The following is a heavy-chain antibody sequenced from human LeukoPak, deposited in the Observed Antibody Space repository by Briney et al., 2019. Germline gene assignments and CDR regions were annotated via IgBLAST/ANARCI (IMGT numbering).Heavy chain of an antibody. Sequence: ASVKVSCKPSGYTFTGYYMHWVRQAPGQGLEWMGWINPNNGGTNSAQKFQGRVTMTRDTSVSTAYMDLSRLGSDDTAVYYCARTPVTVIRGVIEDGMDVWGQGTTVTVSS. CDR1: GYTFTGYY. J-gene: IGHJ6*02. CDR2: INPNNGGT. V-gene: IGHV1-2*02. D-gene: IGHD3-10*01. CDR3: ARTPVTVIRGVIEDGMDV.